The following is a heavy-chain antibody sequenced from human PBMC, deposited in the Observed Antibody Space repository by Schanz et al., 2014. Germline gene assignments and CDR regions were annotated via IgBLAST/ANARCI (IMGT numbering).Heavy chain of an antibody. V-gene: IGHV3-53*01. CDR2: IYSGGST. D-gene: IGHD1-26*01. CDR3: ARDPVEGAPTPYYFDS. CDR1: GFTVSSNY. J-gene: IGHJ4*02. Sequence: EVQLVESGGGLIQPGGSLRLSCAASGFTVSSNYMSWVRQAPGKGLEWVAVIYSGGSTFYTDSVKGRFTISRDNTKNSVFLQMSSLRVEDTGLYFCARDPVEGAPTPYYFDSWGPGTLVTVSS.